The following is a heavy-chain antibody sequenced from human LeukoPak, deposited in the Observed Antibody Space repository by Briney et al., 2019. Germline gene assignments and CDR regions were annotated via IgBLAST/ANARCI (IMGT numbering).Heavy chain of an antibody. D-gene: IGHD3-10*01. CDR3: ARDSSMVRGASDAFDI. CDR2: IYSGGST. CDR1: GFTVSSNY. V-gene: IGHV3-53*01. Sequence: GGSLRLSCAASGFTVSSNYMSWVRQAPGKGLEWVSVIYSGGSTYYADSVKGRFTISRDNSKNTLYLQMNSLRAEDTAVYYCARDSSMVRGASDAFDIWGQGTMVTVSS. J-gene: IGHJ3*02.